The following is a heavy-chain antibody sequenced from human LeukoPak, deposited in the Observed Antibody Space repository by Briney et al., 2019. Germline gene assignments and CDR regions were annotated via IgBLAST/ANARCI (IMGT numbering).Heavy chain of an antibody. CDR3: ARDGEQTADY. D-gene: IGHD6-13*01. J-gene: IGHJ4*02. CDR1: GGSISSSSYY. CDR2: IYYSGST. V-gene: IGHV4-39*07. Sequence: PSETLSLTCTVSGGSISSSSYYWGWIRQPPGKGLEWIGSIYYSGSTYYNPSLKSRVTISVDTSKNQFSLKLSSVTAADTAVYYCARDGEQTADYWGQGTLVTISS.